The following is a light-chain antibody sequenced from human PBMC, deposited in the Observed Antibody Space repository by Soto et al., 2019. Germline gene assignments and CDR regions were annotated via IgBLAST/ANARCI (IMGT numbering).Light chain of an antibody. CDR3: SSYTTSSTFVV. V-gene: IGLV2-14*01. CDR1: SSDIGTYNY. Sequence: QPVLTQPASVSGSPGQSITISCTGTSSDIGTYNYVSWYQQHPGKAPKLMIYEVSNRPSGVSNRFSGSKSGNTASLTISGLQAEDEADYYCSSYTTSSTFVVFGGGTKVTVL. J-gene: IGLJ2*01. CDR2: EVS.